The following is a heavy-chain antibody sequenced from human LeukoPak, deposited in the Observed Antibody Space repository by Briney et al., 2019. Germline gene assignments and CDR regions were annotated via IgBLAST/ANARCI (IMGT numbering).Heavy chain of an antibody. CDR2: IYYSGST. J-gene: IGHJ4*02. Sequence: SQTLSLTCTVSGGSISSGDYYWSWIRQPPGKGLEWIGYIYYSGSTYYNPSLKSRATISVDTSKNQLSLKLSSVTAADTAVYYCASSLYGNYPFDYWGQGTLVTVSS. CDR1: GGSISSGDYY. D-gene: IGHD4-11*01. V-gene: IGHV4-30-4*08. CDR3: ASSLYGNYPFDY.